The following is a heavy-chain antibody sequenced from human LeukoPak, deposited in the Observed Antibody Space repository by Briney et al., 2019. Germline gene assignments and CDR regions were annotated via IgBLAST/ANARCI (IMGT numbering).Heavy chain of an antibody. J-gene: IGHJ6*03. D-gene: IGHD2-2*02. V-gene: IGHV3-53*01. CDR3: AREVFTPSYNYYYMDV. CDR2: ISSGGFT. Sequence: GGSLRLSCAASGFTVNNNYMSWVRQPPGKGLEWVSVISSGGFTRHADSVRGRFTISRDNSKNTVYLHLNSLRGEDTAVYYCAREVFTPSYNYYYMDVWGKGTMVIVSS. CDR1: GFTVNNNY.